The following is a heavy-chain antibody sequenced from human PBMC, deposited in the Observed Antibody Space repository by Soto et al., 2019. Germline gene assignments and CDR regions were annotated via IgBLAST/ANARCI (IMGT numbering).Heavy chain of an antibody. V-gene: IGHV4-34*01. J-gene: IGHJ6*02. Sequence: SETLSLTCAVYGGSFSGYYWSWIRQPPGKGLEWIGEINHSGSTNYNPSLKSRVTISVDTSKNQFSLKLSSVTAADTAVYYCANEHKSITIFEVGGMDVWGQGTTVTVSS. CDR1: GGSFSGYY. CDR2: INHSGST. D-gene: IGHD3-3*01. CDR3: ANEHKSITIFEVGGMDV.